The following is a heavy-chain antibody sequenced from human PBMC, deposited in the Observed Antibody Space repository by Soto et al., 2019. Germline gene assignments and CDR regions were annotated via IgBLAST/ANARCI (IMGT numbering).Heavy chain of an antibody. V-gene: IGHV4-31*03. J-gene: IGHJ6*02. CDR2: IYYSGST. CDR1: GGSISSGGYY. D-gene: IGHD3-10*01. CDR3: ASSAPDTTWFGEDYYYYGMDV. Sequence: PSETLSLTCTVSGGSISSGGYYWSWIRQHPGKGLEWIGYIYYSGSTYYNPSLKSRVTISVDTSKNQFSLKPSSVTAADTAVYYCASSAPDTTWFGEDYYYYGMDVWGQGTTVTVSS.